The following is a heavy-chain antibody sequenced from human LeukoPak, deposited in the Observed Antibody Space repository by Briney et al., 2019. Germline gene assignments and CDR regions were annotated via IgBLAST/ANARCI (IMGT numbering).Heavy chain of an antibody. J-gene: IGHJ1*01. Sequence: GVSLRLSCAASGFTFSSNWMHWVRQAPGKGLVWVSRINEDGSTTNYADSVKGRSTIFRDNAKNTLYLQMNSLRAEDTAVYYCVRDLGGRSGHWGQGTLVTVSS. CDR2: INEDGSTT. CDR3: VRDLGGRSGH. D-gene: IGHD1-26*01. CDR1: GFTFSSNW. V-gene: IGHV3-74*01.